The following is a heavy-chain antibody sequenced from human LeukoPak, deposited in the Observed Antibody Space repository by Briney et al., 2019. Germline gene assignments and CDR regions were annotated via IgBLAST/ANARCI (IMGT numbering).Heavy chain of an antibody. CDR1: GGSISSYY. CDR2: IYYSGST. CDR3: ARTTWIQLSYYFDY. D-gene: IGHD5-18*01. V-gene: IGHV4-59*01. Sequence: MSSVTLSLTCSVSGGSISSYYWSWIRQPPGKGLEWIGYIYYSGSTNYNPSLKSRVTISVDTSKNQFSLKLSSVTAADTAVYYCARTTWIQLSYYFDYWGQGTLVTVSS. J-gene: IGHJ4*02.